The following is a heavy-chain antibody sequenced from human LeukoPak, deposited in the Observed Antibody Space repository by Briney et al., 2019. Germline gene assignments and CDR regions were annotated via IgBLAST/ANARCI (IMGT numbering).Heavy chain of an antibody. D-gene: IGHD6-19*01. CDR2: ISSSSSYI. Sequence: PGGSLRLSCAASGFTFSSYSMNWVRQAPGKGLEWVSSISSSSSYIYYADSVKGRFTISRDNAKNSLYLQMDSLRAEDTAVYYCARIAVAGTYAFDIRGQGTMVTVSS. J-gene: IGHJ3*02. CDR3: ARIAVAGTYAFDI. CDR1: GFTFSSYS. V-gene: IGHV3-21*01.